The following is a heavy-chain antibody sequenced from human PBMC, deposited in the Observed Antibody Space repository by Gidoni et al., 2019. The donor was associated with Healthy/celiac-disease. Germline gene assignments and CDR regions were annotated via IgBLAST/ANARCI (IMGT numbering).Heavy chain of an antibody. Sequence: NPSLKSRVTISVDTSKNQFSLKLSSVTAADTAVYYCARPSGYSGYDSLDYWGQGTLVTVS. D-gene: IGHD5-12*01. J-gene: IGHJ4*02. V-gene: IGHV4-39*01. CDR3: ARPSGYSGYDSLDY.